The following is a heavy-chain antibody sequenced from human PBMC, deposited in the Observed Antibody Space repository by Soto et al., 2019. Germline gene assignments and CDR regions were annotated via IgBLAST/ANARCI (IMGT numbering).Heavy chain of an antibody. Sequence: GGSLRLSCAASGFTFSSYAMSWVRQAPGKGLEWVSAISGSGGSTYYADSVKGRFTISRDNSKHTLYLQMNSLRAEDTAVYYCAKGSGYYDFWSYDYWGQGTLVTVSS. D-gene: IGHD3-3*01. CDR3: AKGSGYYDFWSYDY. CDR2: ISGSGGST. J-gene: IGHJ4*02. CDR1: GFTFSSYA. V-gene: IGHV3-23*01.